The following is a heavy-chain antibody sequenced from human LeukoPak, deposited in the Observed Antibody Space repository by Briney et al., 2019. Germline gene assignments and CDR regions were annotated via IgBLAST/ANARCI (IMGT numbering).Heavy chain of an antibody. CDR1: GGSFSGYY. Sequence: PSETLSLTCAVYGGSFSGYYWSWIRQPPGKGLEWIGEINHSGSTNYNPSLKSRVTISVDTSKNQFSLKLSSVTAADTAVYYCARGFRYRWFDPWGQGTLVTVSS. J-gene: IGHJ5*02. V-gene: IGHV4-34*01. CDR2: INHSGST. D-gene: IGHD1-1*01. CDR3: ARGFRYRWFDP.